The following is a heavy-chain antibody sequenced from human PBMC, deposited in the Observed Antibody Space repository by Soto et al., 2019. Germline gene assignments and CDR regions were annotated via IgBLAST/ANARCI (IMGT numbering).Heavy chain of an antibody. CDR2: INPSGGHT. Sequence: QVQLMLSGAEVKKPGASVKVSCKASGNTFTNYYIHWVRQAPGQGLEWMGTINPSGGHTTYSQNFLGRVTMTRDTSTSTLYMELTSLTSDDTAVYYCARGGHVVVVTAAFDYWGQGTLVTVSS. V-gene: IGHV1-46*01. CDR1: GNTFTNYY. CDR3: ARGGHVVVVTAAFDY. J-gene: IGHJ4*02. D-gene: IGHD2-21*02.